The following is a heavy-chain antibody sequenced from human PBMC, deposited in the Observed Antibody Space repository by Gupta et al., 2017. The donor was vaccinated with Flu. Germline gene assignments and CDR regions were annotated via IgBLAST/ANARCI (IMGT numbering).Heavy chain of an antibody. V-gene: IGHV3-33*01. CDR3: ARVHATTGWWNFDS. D-gene: IGHD6-19*01. Sequence: RWYDGRKKVYQESVKGRFSISRDNSKNTLYLQLDSLSAEDTAVYYCARVHATTGWWNFDSWGPGTLGTVSP. J-gene: IGHJ4*02. CDR2: RWYDGRKK.